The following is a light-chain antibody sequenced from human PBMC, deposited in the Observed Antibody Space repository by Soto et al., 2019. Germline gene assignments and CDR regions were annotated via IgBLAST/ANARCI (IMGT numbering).Light chain of an antibody. CDR1: QDISTW. V-gene: IGKV1-12*01. Sequence: DIQMTQSPSFVSASVGDRVTITCRASQDISTWLAWYQQKPGRAPNLLIYTASSLQSGVPSRFSGSGSGTDFTLTISSLQPEDFATYYCQQANSFPYTFGQGTKLDIK. CDR2: TAS. CDR3: QQANSFPYT. J-gene: IGKJ2*01.